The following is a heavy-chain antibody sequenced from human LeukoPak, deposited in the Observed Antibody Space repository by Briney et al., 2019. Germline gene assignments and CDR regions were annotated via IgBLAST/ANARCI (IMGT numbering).Heavy chain of an antibody. CDR1: GGSISSYY. CDR3: ARVPPYYYDSSGYNPEPRYWYFDL. D-gene: IGHD3-22*01. J-gene: IGHJ2*01. CDR2: IYYSGST. V-gene: IGHV4-59*01. Sequence: SETLSLTCTVSGGSISSYYWSWIRQPPGKGLEWIGYIYYSGSTNYNTSLKSRVTISVDTSKNQFSLKLSSVTAADTAVYYCARVPPYYYDSSGYNPEPRYWYFDLWGRGTLVTVSS.